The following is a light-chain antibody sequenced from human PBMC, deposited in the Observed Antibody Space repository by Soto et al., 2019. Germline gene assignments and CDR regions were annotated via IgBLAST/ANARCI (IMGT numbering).Light chain of an antibody. Sequence: DIQMTQSPSSLSASIGDRVTITCRAGQSVTSNLNWYQQKFGETPKLLMYAASNLQGGVPSRFSGSGSGTDFTLTISSLQPEDFATYYCQQYYSSPYTFGQGTKLEV. V-gene: IGKV1-39*01. CDR3: QQYYSSPYT. CDR2: AAS. CDR1: QSVTSN. J-gene: IGKJ2*01.